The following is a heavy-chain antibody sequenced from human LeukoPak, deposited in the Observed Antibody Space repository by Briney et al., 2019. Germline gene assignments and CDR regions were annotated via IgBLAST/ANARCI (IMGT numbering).Heavy chain of an antibody. CDR1: GGSISSHY. CDR3: ARSDVDGARDY. Sequence: TSETLSLTCTVSGGSISSHYWSWIRQPPGKGLEWIGYIYYSGSTNYNPSLKSRVTISVDTSKNQFSLELSSVTAADTAVYYCARSDVDGARDYWGQGTLVTVSS. V-gene: IGHV4-59*11. CDR2: IYYSGST. J-gene: IGHJ4*02. D-gene: IGHD5-24*01.